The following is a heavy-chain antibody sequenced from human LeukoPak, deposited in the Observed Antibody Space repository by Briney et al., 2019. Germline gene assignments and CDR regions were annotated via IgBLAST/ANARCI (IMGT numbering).Heavy chain of an antibody. CDR1: GGSISSYY. CDR3: ARVPGFGGTLYYYYGMDV. J-gene: IGHJ6*02. Sequence: SETLSLTCTVSGGSISSYYWSWIRQPPGKGLEWIGYIYNSGSTNYNPSLKSRVTISVDTSKNQFSLKLSSVTAADTAVYYCARVPGFGGTLYYYYGMDVWGQGTTVTVSS. CDR2: IYNSGST. V-gene: IGHV4-59*01. D-gene: IGHD3-10*01.